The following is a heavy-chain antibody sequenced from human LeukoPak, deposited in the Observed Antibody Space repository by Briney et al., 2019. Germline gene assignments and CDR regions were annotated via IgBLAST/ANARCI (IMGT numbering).Heavy chain of an antibody. Sequence: SQTLSLTCTVSGGSISSDLYYWNWIRQPAGKGLEWIGRFYNSGRTNFNPSLKSRVTISADTSKNQFSLKLRSVTAADTAVYYCAREKTMYYDFWSGYYTGINWFDPWGQGTLVTVSS. CDR2: FYNSGRT. D-gene: IGHD3-3*01. CDR3: AREKTMYYDFWSGYYTGINWFDP. CDR1: GGSISSDLYY. J-gene: IGHJ5*02. V-gene: IGHV4-61*02.